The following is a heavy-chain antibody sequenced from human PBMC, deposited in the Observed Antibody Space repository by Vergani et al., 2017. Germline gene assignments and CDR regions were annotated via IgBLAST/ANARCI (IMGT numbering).Heavy chain of an antibody. D-gene: IGHD3-16*01. CDR1: GLSLSTSGVG. J-gene: IGHJ6*03. V-gene: IGHV2-5*01. CDR2: IYWNDDK. CDR3: AHKGGYYYYYYMDV. Sequence: QTTLKESGPTLVKPTQTLTLTCTFSGLSLSTSGVGVGWIRQPPGKALEWLALIYWNDDKRYSPSLKSRLTITKDTSKNQVVLTMTNMDPVDTATYYCAHKGGYYYYYYMDVWGKGTTVTVSS.